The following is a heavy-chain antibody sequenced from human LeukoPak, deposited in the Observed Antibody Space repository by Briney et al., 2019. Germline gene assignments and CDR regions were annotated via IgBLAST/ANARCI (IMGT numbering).Heavy chain of an antibody. D-gene: IGHD3-10*02. J-gene: IGHJ4*02. CDR1: GFIFSDYY. Sequence: GGSLILSCTASGFIFSDYYMTWTRQAPGKGLEWISYISSSGSYTNYTDSVKGRSTISRDNAKNSLYLHLNSLRAEDTAVYYCARIRDYVFDYWGQGALVTVSS. CDR3: ARIRDYVFDY. CDR2: ISSSGSYT. V-gene: IGHV3-11*03.